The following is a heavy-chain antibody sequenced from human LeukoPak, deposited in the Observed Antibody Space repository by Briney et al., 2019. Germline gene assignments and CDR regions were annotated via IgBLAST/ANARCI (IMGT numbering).Heavy chain of an antibody. J-gene: IGHJ4*02. V-gene: IGHV1-18*01. CDR2: ISAYNGNT. CDR1: GYTFSSYG. Sequence: ASVKVSCKASGYTFSSYGISWVRQAPGQGLEWMGWISAYNGNTNYAQKLQGRVTMTTDTSTSTACMELRSLRADDRAVYYCARGRYCSITSCQFFDSWGQGPLVTV. CDR3: ARGRYCSITSCQFFDS. D-gene: IGHD2-2*01.